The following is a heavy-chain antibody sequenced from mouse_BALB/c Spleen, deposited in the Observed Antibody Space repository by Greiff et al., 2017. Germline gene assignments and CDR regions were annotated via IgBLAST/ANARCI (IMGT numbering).Heavy chain of an antibody. CDR3: ARQGGNPWFAY. J-gene: IGHJ3*01. Sequence: EVHLVESGGGLVKPGGSLKLSCAASGFTFSSYAMSWVRQTPEKRLEWVATISSGGSYTYYPDSVKGRFTISRDNAKNTLYLQMSSLRSEDTAMYYCARQGGNPWFAYWGQGTLVTVSA. CDR2: ISSGGSYT. D-gene: IGHD1-1*02. V-gene: IGHV5-9-3*01. CDR1: GFTFSSYA.